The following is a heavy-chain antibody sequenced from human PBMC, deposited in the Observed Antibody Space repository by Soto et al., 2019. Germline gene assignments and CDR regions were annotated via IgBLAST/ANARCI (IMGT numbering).Heavy chain of an antibody. CDR3: ARSNYIWGSYRLYYFDY. Sequence: SETLSLTCAVYGGSFSGYYWSWIRQPPGKGLEWIGEINHSGSTNYNPSLKSRVTISVDTSKNQFSLKLSSVTAADTAVYYCARSNYIWGSYRLYYFDYWGQGTLVTVSS. J-gene: IGHJ4*02. D-gene: IGHD3-16*02. CDR1: GGSFSGYY. V-gene: IGHV4-34*01. CDR2: INHSGST.